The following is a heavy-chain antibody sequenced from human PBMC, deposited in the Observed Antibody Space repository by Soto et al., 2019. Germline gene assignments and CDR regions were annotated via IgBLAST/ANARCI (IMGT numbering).Heavy chain of an antibody. V-gene: IGHV3-66*01. D-gene: IGHD3-16*02. CDR3: ASGPNYYDYIWGRYRPSGGFDY. CDR1: GFTVSSNY. Sequence: EVQLVESGGGLVQPGGSLRLSCAASGFTVSSNYMSWVRQAPGQGLEWVSVIYSGGSTYYADSVKGRFTISRDNSKNTLYLQMNSLRAEDTAVYYCASGPNYYDYIWGRYRPSGGFDYWGQGTLVTVSS. J-gene: IGHJ4*02. CDR2: IYSGGST.